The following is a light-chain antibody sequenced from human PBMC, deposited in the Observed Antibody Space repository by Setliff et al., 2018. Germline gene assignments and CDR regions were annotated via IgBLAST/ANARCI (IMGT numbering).Light chain of an antibody. Sequence: ALTQPASVSGSPGQSITISCSGTGRDVGSYDLVSWYQQHPGKAPKLIIYAVSDRPSGVSHRFSGSKSGNTAYLTISGLRTEDEADYYCNAYSADATYVFGSGTKVTVL. CDR1: GRDVGSYDL. CDR3: NAYSADATYV. V-gene: IGLV2-14*03. J-gene: IGLJ1*01. CDR2: AVS.